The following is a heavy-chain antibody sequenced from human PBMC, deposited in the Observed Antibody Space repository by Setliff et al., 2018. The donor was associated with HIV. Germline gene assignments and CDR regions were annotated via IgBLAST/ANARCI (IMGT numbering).Heavy chain of an antibody. Sequence: ASVKVSCKASGYTFTRYGISWVRQAPGQGLEWMGWISAYNGNTNYAQKLQGRVTMTTDTSTSTAYMELRSLRSDDTAVYYCARYCSGGSCPGRFDPWGQGTLVTVSS. CDR3: ARYCSGGSCPGRFDP. V-gene: IGHV1-18*01. CDR1: GYTFTRYG. D-gene: IGHD2-15*01. J-gene: IGHJ5*02. CDR2: ISAYNGNT.